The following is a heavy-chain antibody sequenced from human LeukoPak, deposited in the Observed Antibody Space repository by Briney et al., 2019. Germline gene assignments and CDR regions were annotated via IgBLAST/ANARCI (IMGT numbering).Heavy chain of an antibody. V-gene: IGHV4-61*01. CDR1: GGTVSSGSYY. J-gene: IGHJ6*02. D-gene: IGHD6-13*01. CDR3: ARVRVLGNTKGIAASYGMDV. Sequence: SETLSLTCTVSGGTVSSGSYYWSWIRQPPGKGLEWIGYIYYSGSTNYNPSLKGRVTISVDTSKNQLSLKLGSVTAADTAVYYCARVRVLGNTKGIAASYGMDVWGQGTTVTVSS. CDR2: IYYSGST.